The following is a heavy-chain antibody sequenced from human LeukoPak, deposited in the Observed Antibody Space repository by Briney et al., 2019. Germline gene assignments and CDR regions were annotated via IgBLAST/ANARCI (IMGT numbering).Heavy chain of an antibody. Sequence: ASVEVSCKASGYSFTAFYIHWVRQAPGQGLEWMGWISTNNGNTNSAQKFQGRVTMTTDTSTSTAYMELRSLRSDDTAVYYCARGLRDGYNRFWGQGTLVTVSS. CDR3: ARGLRDGYNRF. J-gene: IGHJ4*02. V-gene: IGHV1-18*04. CDR2: ISTNNGNT. D-gene: IGHD5-24*01. CDR1: GYSFTAFY.